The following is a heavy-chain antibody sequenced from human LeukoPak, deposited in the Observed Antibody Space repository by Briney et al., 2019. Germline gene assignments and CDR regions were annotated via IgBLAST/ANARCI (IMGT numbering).Heavy chain of an antibody. CDR2: IHPSGRL. J-gene: IGHJ4*02. CDR3: SRGLDSRKLGY. D-gene: IGHD3-22*01. CDR1: GASFSSGDQY. Sequence: SRALSLTRTVSGASFSSGDQYWNWIRHSPGKGLEWIGSIHPSGRLYNNPSLETRVTISIDTSKNQFSRNLNSVTAADTAVYFCSRGLDSRKLGYWGQGTLVTVSS. V-gene: IGHV4-31*03.